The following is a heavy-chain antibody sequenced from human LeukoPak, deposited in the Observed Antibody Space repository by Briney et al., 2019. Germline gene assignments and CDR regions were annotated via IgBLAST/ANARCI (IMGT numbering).Heavy chain of an antibody. CDR2: IYSGGRS. V-gene: IGHV3-66*01. CDR3: AKGPLSHFDY. Sequence: GGSLRLSCAASGFTVSRNYMSWVRQAPGKGLEWVSVIYSGGRSYYADSVKGRFTISRDNSKNTLYLQMNSLRAEDTAVYYCAKGPLSHFDYWGQGTLVTVSS. J-gene: IGHJ4*02. CDR1: GFTVSRNY. D-gene: IGHD2/OR15-2a*01.